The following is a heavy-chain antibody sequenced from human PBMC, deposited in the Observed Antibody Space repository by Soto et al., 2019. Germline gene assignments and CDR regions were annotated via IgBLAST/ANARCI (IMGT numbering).Heavy chain of an antibody. CDR3: ARDGIAPPNYFDP. CDR2: VYYSGTT. V-gene: IGHV4-61*08. CDR1: GGSSSSGGYY. Sequence: SETMAVTWTVFGGSSSSGGYYWSCILKNPGKGLEWIGYVYYSGTTNYNPFLKSRVTLSLDKSKNQFSLRMNSVTAADTAVYYCARDGIAPPNYFDPCGQGTLVTVSS. D-gene: IGHD4-4*01. J-gene: IGHJ5*02.